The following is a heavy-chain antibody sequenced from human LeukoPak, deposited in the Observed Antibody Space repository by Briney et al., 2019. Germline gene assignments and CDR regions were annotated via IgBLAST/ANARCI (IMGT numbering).Heavy chain of an antibody. Sequence: NTGGSLRLSCAASGFTFSSYSMNWVRQAPGKGLEWVSSISSSTSYIYYADSVKGRFTISRDNAKNSLYLQMNSLRAEDTAVYYCANLYLGVATGFDYWGQGTLVTVSS. V-gene: IGHV3-21*01. D-gene: IGHD5-12*01. CDR3: ANLYLGVATGFDY. CDR1: GFTFSSYS. J-gene: IGHJ4*02. CDR2: ISSSTSYI.